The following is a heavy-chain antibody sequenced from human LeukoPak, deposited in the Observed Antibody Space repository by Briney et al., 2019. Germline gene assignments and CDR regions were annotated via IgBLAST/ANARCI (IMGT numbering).Heavy chain of an antibody. CDR3: ARAAEAFDI. Sequence: SETLSLTCTVSGGSISSGDYYWSWIRQPPGKGLEWIGEINHSGSTNYNPSLKSRVTISVDTSKNQFSLKLSSVTAADTAVYYCARAAEAFDIWGQGTMVTVSS. CDR2: INHSGST. V-gene: IGHV4-39*07. J-gene: IGHJ3*02. CDR1: GGSISSGDYY.